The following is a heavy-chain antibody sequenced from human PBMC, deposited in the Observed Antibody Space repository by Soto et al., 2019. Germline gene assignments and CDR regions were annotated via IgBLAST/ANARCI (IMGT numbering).Heavy chain of an antibody. J-gene: IGHJ5*02. D-gene: IGHD2-8*01. CDR1: GGSTSRYY. CDR2: AYYSGDT. Sequence: TLSLTCSVSGGSTSRYYWSWIRQPPGKGLEWXGYAYYSGDTGYNPSLKSRVTIAVDTSKNQVSLKLSSVTAADTAVYYCARDRSTYGGGGTGEVKENWFDPWGQGALVTVSS. CDR3: ARDRSTYGGGGTGEVKENWFDP. V-gene: IGHV4-59*01.